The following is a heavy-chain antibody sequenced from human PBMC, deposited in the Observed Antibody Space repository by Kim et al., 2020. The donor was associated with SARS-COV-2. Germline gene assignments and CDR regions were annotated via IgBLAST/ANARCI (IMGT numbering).Heavy chain of an antibody. V-gene: IGHV1-18*01. J-gene: IGHJ4*02. CDR2: ST. CDR3: ARVTGYYFRY. D-gene: IGHD3-9*01. Sequence: STNYAQKVQGRVTMTTDTSTSTAYMGLRSLRSDDTAVYYCARVTGYYFRYWGQGPLVTVSS.